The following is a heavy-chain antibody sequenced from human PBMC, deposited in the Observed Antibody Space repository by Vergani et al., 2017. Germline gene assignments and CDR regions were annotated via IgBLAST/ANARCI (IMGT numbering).Heavy chain of an antibody. Sequence: QVQLQESGPGLVKPSETLSLTCTVSGGSISSYYWSWIRQPPGKGLEWIGYIYYRGSTNYNPSLKSRVTISVATSKNQFSLKLSSVTAADTAVYYCARAVAGLTIDYWGQGTLVTVSS. CDR3: ARAVAGLTIDY. CDR1: GGSISSYY. D-gene: IGHD6-19*01. V-gene: IGHV4-59*01. CDR2: IYYRGST. J-gene: IGHJ4*02.